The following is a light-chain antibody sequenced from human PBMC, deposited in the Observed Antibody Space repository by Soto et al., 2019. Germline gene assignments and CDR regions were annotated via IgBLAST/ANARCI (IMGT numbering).Light chain of an antibody. CDR3: TSYRSSSTWV. CDR1: SSDVGGYNY. V-gene: IGLV2-14*01. Sequence: QSALTQPASVSGSPGQSVTISCTGTSSDVGGYNYVSWYQQYPGKAPKLMIYEVSNRPSGVSNRFSGSKSGNTASLTISGVQAEDAADYYCTSYRSSSTWVFGGGTKLTVL. CDR2: EVS. J-gene: IGLJ3*02.